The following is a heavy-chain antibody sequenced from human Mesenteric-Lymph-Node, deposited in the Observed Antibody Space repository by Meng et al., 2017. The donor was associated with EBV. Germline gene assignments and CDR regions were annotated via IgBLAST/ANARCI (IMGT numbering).Heavy chain of an antibody. CDR2: VYYSGTT. Sequence: QQPGPVLVKPSATLSLTCTASGAAVISGSHYWSWIRQPPGKGLEWIGYVYYSGTTDYNPSLKSRVAISVDTSKNQVSLKMYSVTAADTATYYYARATTWGGGEDYWGQGTLVTVSS. J-gene: IGHJ4*02. V-gene: IGHV4-61*01. CDR3: ARATTWGGGEDY. CDR1: GAAVISGSHY. D-gene: IGHD3-16*01.